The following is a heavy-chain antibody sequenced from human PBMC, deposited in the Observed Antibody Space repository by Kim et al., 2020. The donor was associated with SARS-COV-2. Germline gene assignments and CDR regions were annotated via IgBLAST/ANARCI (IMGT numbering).Heavy chain of an antibody. V-gene: IGHV1-69*13. CDR2: IIPIFGTA. Sequence: SVKVSCKASGGTFSSYAISWVRQAPGQGLEWMGGIIPIFGTANYAQKFQGRVTITADESTSTAYMELSSLRSEDTAVYYCAKDSSGSRHFDYWGQGTLVTVSS. D-gene: IGHD3-10*01. CDR3: AKDSSGSRHFDY. J-gene: IGHJ4*02. CDR1: GGTFSSYA.